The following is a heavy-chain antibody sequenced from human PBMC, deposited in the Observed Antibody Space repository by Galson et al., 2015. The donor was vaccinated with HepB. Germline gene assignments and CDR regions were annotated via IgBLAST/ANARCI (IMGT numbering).Heavy chain of an antibody. CDR2: ISSSSSYI. CDR1: GFTFSSYS. V-gene: IGHV3-21*01. D-gene: IGHD6-19*01. CDR3: ARVGSGGARGGYYYMDV. J-gene: IGHJ6*03. Sequence: SLRLSCAASGFTFSSYSMNWVRQAPGKGLEWVSSISSSSSYIYYADSVKGRFTISRDNAKNSLYLQMNSLRAEDTAVYYCARVGSGGARGGYYYMDVWGKVTTVTVSS.